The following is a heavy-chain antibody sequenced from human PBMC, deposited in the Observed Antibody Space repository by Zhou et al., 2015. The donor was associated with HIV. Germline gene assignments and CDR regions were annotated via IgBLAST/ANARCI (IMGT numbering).Heavy chain of an antibody. CDR1: GGTFSSYA. CDR2: IIPIFGTA. D-gene: IGHD3-3*01. Sequence: QVQLVQSGAEVKKPGSSVKVSCKASGGTFSSYAISWVRQAPGQGLEWMGGIIPIFGTANYAQKFQGRVTITADKSTSTAYMELSSLRSEDTAVYYCARSPFLNNGRFLEWPLERVGAFDIWGQGTMVTVSS. CDR3: ARSPFLNNGRFLEWPLERVGAFDI. V-gene: IGHV1-69*06. J-gene: IGHJ3*02.